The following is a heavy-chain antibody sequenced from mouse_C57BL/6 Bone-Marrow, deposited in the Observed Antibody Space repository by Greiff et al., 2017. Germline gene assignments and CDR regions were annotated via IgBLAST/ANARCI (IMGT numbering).Heavy chain of an antibody. CDR1: GYTFTSYG. J-gene: IGHJ2*01. Sequence: QVQLQQSGAELARPGASVKLSCKASGYTFTSYGISWVKQRTGQGLECIGEIYPRSGNTYYNEKFKGKATLTADKSSNTAYMQLSSLTTEDSAIYYCARGTTVVAFDNWGQGTTLTVSS. D-gene: IGHD1-1*01. CDR3: ARGTTVVAFDN. CDR2: IYPRSGNT. V-gene: IGHV1-81*01.